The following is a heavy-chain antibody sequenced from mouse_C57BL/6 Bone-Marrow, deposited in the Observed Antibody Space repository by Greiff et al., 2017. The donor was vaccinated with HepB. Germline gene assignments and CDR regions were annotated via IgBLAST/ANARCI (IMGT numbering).Heavy chain of an antibody. Sequence: VLLQQPGAELVKPGASVKLSCKASGYTFTSYWMHWVKQRPGQGLEWIGMIYPNSGSTNYNEKFKSKATLTVDKSSSTAYMQLSSLTSEDSAVYYCARRWEGYAMDYWGQGTSVTVSS. CDR2: IYPNSGST. V-gene: IGHV1-64*01. J-gene: IGHJ4*01. CDR3: ARRWEGYAMDY. D-gene: IGHD4-1*01. CDR1: GYTFTSYW.